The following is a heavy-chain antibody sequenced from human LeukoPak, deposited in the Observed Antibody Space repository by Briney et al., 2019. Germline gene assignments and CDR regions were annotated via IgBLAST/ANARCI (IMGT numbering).Heavy chain of an antibody. Sequence: GSLRLSCAASGFTFSNYWMSWVRQAPGKGLEWVANIDQNGSEKYYVDSVKGRFTISRDNAKNSLYLQMNSLRAEDTAVYYCARPDPMVRGVIRYWGQGTLVTVSS. D-gene: IGHD3-10*01. CDR1: GFTFSNYW. V-gene: IGHV3-7*01. J-gene: IGHJ4*02. CDR2: IDQNGSEK. CDR3: ARPDPMVRGVIRY.